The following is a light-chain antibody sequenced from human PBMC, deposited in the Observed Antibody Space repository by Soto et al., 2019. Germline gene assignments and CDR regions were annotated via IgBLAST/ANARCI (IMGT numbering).Light chain of an antibody. Sequence: IQLTQSPSSLSASVGDRVTITCRASQGISSHLAWYQQKPGKAPKRLVYAISSFHSGVPSRFSGSGSGTEFTLTISSLQPEDVATYYCLQYYDYPFTLGQGTRLEIK. J-gene: IGKJ5*01. CDR3: LQYYDYPFT. CDR1: QGISSH. CDR2: AIS. V-gene: IGKV1-9*01.